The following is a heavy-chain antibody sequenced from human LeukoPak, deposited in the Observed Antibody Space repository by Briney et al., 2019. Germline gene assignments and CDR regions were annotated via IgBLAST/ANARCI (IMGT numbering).Heavy chain of an antibody. CDR1: GGTFSSYA. CDR3: ARHQYCDFWSGYLYY. J-gene: IGHJ4*02. Sequence: GASVKVSCKASGGTFSSYAISWVRQAPGQGLEWMGGIIPIFGTANYAQKFQGRVTITADESTSTAYMELSSLRSEDTAVYYCARHQYCDFWSGYLYYWGQGTLVTVSS. D-gene: IGHD3-3*01. CDR2: IIPIFGTA. V-gene: IGHV1-69*13.